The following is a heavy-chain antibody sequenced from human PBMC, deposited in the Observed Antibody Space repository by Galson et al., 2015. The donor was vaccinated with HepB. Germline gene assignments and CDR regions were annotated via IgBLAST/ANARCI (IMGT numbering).Heavy chain of an antibody. J-gene: IGHJ4*02. Sequence: SLRLSCAASGFTFSTYGMHWVRQAPGKGLEWVAVIWYGGSKQYYADSVKGRFIISRDNSKNTLYLQMNSLRPEDTAVYYCATLWSGYYTPFDHWGQGTLVSVSS. V-gene: IGHV3-33*01. CDR1: GFTFSTYG. CDR3: ATLWSGYYTPFDH. D-gene: IGHD3-3*01. CDR2: IWYGGSKQ.